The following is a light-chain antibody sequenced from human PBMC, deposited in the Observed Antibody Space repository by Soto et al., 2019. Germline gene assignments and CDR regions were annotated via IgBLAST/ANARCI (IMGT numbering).Light chain of an antibody. CDR2: GAS. CDR1: QSVSSK. Sequence: IVMTHSPATLSVSQGEGSTLSCMASQSVSSKLAWYQQKPGQAPRLLIYGASTRATGIPARFSGSGSGTEFTLIISSLQSEDFAVYYCQQYNTWPRTFGQGTKVDIK. J-gene: IGKJ1*01. V-gene: IGKV3-15*01. CDR3: QQYNTWPRT.